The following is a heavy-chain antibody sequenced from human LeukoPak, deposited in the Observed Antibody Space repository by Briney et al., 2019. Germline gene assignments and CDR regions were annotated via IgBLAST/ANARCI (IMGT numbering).Heavy chain of an antibody. D-gene: IGHD3-16*01. Sequence: GGSLRLSCAASGFTVSSNSMSWVRQAPGKGLEWVSGIYSGGSTYYADSVKGRFTIARDNSKTTLYLKRRSGRAEDTALYYCARDLGHPKRMEVWGKGTTVTVSS. CDR1: GFTVSSNS. CDR2: IYSGGST. J-gene: IGHJ6*03. V-gene: IGHV3-53*01. CDR3: ARDLGHPKRMEV.